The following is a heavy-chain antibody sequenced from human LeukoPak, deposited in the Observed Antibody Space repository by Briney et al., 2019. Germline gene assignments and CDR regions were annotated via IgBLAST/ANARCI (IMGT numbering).Heavy chain of an antibody. CDR1: GGSISSYY. Sequence: SETLSLTCSVSGGSISSYYWSWIRQTAGKGLEWIGRIYSSGSTNYNPSLKSRVTMSVDMSKNQFSLKLSSVTAADTAVYYCASLRGDNWNYYDYWGQGVLVTVSS. CDR3: ASLRGDNWNYYDY. D-gene: IGHD1-20*01. CDR2: IYSSGST. J-gene: IGHJ4*02. V-gene: IGHV4-4*07.